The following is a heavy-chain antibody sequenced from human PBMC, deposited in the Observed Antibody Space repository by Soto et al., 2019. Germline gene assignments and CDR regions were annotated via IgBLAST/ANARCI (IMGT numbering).Heavy chain of an antibody. D-gene: IGHD3-3*01. CDR3: ARDSGYNYDFWSGYYKRVDLFDY. CDR2: IYYSGST. V-gene: IGHV4-59*01. CDR1: GGSISRYY. J-gene: IGHJ4*02. Sequence: PSETLSLTCTVSGGSISRYYWSWIRQPPGKGLEWIGYIYYSGSTNYNPSLKSRVTISVDTSKNQFSLKLSSVTAADTAVYYCARDSGYNYDFWSGYYKRVDLFDYWGQGTLVTVS.